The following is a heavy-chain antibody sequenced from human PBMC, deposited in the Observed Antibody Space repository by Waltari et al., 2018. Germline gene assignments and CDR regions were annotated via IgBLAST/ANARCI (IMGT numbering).Heavy chain of an antibody. CDR3: ARGLGDY. CDR2: INSDGSLI. J-gene: IGHJ4*02. CDR1: GFTSRRYW. V-gene: IGHV3-74*01. Sequence: EVQLVESGGGLVQLGGSLRLSCAASGFTSRRYWPHWVRPVPGKGLGWGSRINSDGSLISYADSVKGRFTISRDNAKNTLYLQTNSLRGEDTAVYYCARGLGDYWGQGTLVTVSS. D-gene: IGHD3-16*01.